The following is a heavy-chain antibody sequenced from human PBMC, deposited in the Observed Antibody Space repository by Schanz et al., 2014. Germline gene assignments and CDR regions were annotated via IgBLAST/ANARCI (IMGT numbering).Heavy chain of an antibody. D-gene: IGHD7-27*01. Sequence: EVHLEESGGCLVQPGGSQRLSCAVSGFTFSNCDMTWVRQAPGKGLEWVAIIDGRGITTFYADSVKGRFTISRDNAKNTVYLQMNSLRDDDTAVYYCARDALLGRNIDYWGQGTLVTVSS. J-gene: IGHJ4*02. CDR1: GFTFSNCD. V-gene: IGHV3-23*04. CDR3: ARDALLGRNIDY. CDR2: IDGRGITT.